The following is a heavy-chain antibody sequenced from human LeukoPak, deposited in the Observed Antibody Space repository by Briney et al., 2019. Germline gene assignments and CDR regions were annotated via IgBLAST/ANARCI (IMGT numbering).Heavy chain of an antibody. V-gene: IGHV3-48*03. D-gene: IGHD3-9*01. CDR2: ITSSGDIK. J-gene: IGHJ1*01. CDR1: GFTFTTYE. CDR3: ARDSAGWEH. Sequence: GGSLRLSCATSGFTFTTYEMNWVRQAPGKGLEWVSYITSSGDIKTYADPVKGRFTMSRDDAKNSVYLQMNSLRPEDTAVYYCARDSAGWEHWGPGTLVTVSS.